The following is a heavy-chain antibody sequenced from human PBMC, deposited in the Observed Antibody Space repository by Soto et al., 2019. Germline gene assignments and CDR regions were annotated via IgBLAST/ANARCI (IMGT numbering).Heavy chain of an antibody. CDR3: ARDKITGLFDY. CDR1: GGSFSGYS. V-gene: IGHV4-34*01. Sequence: QVQLQQWGAGLLKPSDTLSLTCAVYGGSFSGYSWTWIRQPPGTGLEWIGEINHSGSTNYNPSIKSRVTISVDTSKNQFSLTLTSVTDADTAVYYCARDKITGLFDYWGQGALVTVS. CDR2: INHSGST. D-gene: IGHD2-8*02. J-gene: IGHJ4*02.